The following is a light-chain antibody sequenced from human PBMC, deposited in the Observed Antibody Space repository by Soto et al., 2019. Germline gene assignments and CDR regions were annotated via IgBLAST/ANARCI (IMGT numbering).Light chain of an antibody. V-gene: IGLV2-11*01. CDR3: CSYAGSPRYV. CDR2: DVS. Sequence: QSVLTQPRSVSGSLGQSVTISCTGTSSDVGTYNYVSWYQQHPGKAPKVMIYDVSERPSGVPDRFSGSKSGNTASLTISGLPAEDEADYYCCSYAGSPRYVLGTGTKVTVL. CDR1: SSDVGTYNY. J-gene: IGLJ1*01.